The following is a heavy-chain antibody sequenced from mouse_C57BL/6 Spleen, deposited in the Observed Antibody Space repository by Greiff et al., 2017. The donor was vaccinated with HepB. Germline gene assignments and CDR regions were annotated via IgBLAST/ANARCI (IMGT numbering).Heavy chain of an antibody. Sequence: QVQLQQPGAELVMPGASVKLSCKASGYTFTSYWMHWVKQRPGQGLEWIGEIDPSDSYTNYNQKFKGKSTLTVDKSSSTAYMQLSSLTSEDCAVYYCTRPPLNYYGSSYYWYFDVWGTGTTVTVSS. V-gene: IGHV1-69*01. D-gene: IGHD1-1*01. CDR1: GYTFTSYW. CDR3: TRPPLNYYGSSYYWYFDV. CDR2: IDPSDSYT. J-gene: IGHJ1*03.